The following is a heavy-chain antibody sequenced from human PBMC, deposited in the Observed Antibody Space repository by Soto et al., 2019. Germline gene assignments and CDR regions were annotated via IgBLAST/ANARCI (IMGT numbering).Heavy chain of an antibody. Sequence: GGSLRLSCAASGFTFSSYAMSWVRQAPGKGLEWVSAISGSGGSTYYADSVKGRFTISRDNSKNTLYLQMNSLRAEDTAVYYSAKDLGDIVVVPAATFPSVDDWGQGTLVTVSS. CDR1: GFTFSSYA. CDR3: AKDLGDIVVVPAATFPSVDD. J-gene: IGHJ4*02. D-gene: IGHD2-2*01. CDR2: ISGSGGST. V-gene: IGHV3-23*01.